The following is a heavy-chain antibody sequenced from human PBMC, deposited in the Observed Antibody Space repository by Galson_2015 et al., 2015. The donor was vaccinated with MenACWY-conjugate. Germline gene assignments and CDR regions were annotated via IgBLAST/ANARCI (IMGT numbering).Heavy chain of an antibody. CDR2: ITGTSTYI. V-gene: IGHV3-21*04. D-gene: IGHD2/OR15-2a*01. J-gene: IGHJ6*03. Sequence: SLRLSCAASGFSFTTSGMTWVRQAPGKGLEWVSSITGTSTYIHYADSVKGRFTISGDNARNSVSLQMNGLRAEDTAVYYCARGANIYFYSMDVWGKGTTVIVSS. CDR1: GFSFTTSG. CDR3: ARGANIYFYSMDV.